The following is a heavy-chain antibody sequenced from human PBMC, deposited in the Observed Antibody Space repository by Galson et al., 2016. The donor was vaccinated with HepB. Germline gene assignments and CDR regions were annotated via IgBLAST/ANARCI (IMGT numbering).Heavy chain of an antibody. CDR2: INDSGTT. CDR3: ARGLSVAGAFDC. J-gene: IGHJ4*02. D-gene: IGHD6-19*01. Sequence: SETLSLTCAVYGGSFSGSYWNWIRQSPGKGLEWVGAINDSGTTNYNPSLKSRVTLSLDTSKKQFSLKLSSVTAADTAVYYCARGLSVAGAFDCWGPGNLVTVSS. V-gene: IGHV4-34*01. CDR1: GGSFSGSY.